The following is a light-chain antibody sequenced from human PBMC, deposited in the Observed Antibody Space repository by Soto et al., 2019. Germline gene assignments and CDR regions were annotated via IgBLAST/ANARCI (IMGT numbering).Light chain of an antibody. CDR3: CSYAGSNILV. Sequence: QSALTQPRSVSGSPGQSVTVSCTGTSSDVGGYNYVSWYQQHPGKAPKLMIYDVTKRPSGVPDRFSGSKSANTASLTISGLQAEDEADYYCCSYAGSNILVFGGGTKLTVL. CDR2: DVT. V-gene: IGLV2-11*01. CDR1: SSDVGGYNY. J-gene: IGLJ2*01.